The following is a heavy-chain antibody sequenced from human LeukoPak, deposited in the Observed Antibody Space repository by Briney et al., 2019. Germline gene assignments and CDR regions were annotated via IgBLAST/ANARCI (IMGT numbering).Heavy chain of an antibody. CDR1: GYTFTSYG. Sequence: ASVKVSCKASGYTFTSYGISWVRQAPGQGLEWLGWITPYNGNTRYAEKFQGRVTMTTDTSTSTVYMDLRSLTSDDTAVYYCARDHGDMYYYGMAVWGQGTTVTVSS. J-gene: IGHJ6*02. V-gene: IGHV1-18*01. CDR2: ITPYNGNT. D-gene: IGHD4-17*01. CDR3: ARDHGDMYYYGMAV.